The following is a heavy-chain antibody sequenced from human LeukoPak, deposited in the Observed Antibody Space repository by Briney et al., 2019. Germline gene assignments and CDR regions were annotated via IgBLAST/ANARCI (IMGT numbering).Heavy chain of an antibody. Sequence: GGSLRLSCAASGFTFSDYYMTWIRQAPGKGLEWVSYISSSGSPIYYADSVKGRFTISRDNAKNSLHLQMNSLRAEDTAVYYCARDPSGSWSYFDYWGQGALVTVSS. D-gene: IGHD6-13*01. J-gene: IGHJ4*02. CDR1: GFTFSDYY. V-gene: IGHV3-11*01. CDR2: ISSSGSPI. CDR3: ARDPSGSWSYFDY.